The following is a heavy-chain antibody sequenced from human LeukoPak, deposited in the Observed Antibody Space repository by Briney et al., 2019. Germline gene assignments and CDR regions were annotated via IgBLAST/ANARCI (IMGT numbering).Heavy chain of an antibody. CDR3: AKEARGSSWYYFDC. Sequence: GGSLRLSCAASGFTFRNYGLSWVRQAPGKGLEWVSAMSGSGGSTYYADSVKGRFTISRDNSKNPVYLQMNSLRAEDTALYFRAKEARGSSWYYFDCWGPGTLVTVSS. CDR1: GFTFRNYG. D-gene: IGHD6-13*01. CDR2: MSGSGGST. V-gene: IGHV3-23*01. J-gene: IGHJ4*02.